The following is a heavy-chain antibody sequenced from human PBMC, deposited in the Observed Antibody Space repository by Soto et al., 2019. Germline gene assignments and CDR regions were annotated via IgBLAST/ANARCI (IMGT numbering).Heavy chain of an antibody. V-gene: IGHV4-31*03. CDR3: ARRVSMVRGVITNLQYTWFDP. J-gene: IGHJ5*02. Sequence: QVLLQESGPGLVKPSQTLSLTCTVSGASIRSGGFYWSWIRQQAGKGLEWIGHISYSGSTYYNPSLKSRVSTSVDTSKNQFSLKLSSVTAADTAVYYCARRVSMVRGVITNLQYTWFDPWGQGTLVTVSS. CDR1: GASIRSGGFY. D-gene: IGHD3-10*01. CDR2: ISYSGST.